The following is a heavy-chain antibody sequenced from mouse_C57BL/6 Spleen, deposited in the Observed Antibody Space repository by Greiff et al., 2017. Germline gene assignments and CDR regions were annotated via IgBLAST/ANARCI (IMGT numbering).Heavy chain of an antibody. Sequence: QVQLQQPGAELVMPGASVKLSCKASGYTFTSYWMHWVKQRPGQGLEWIGEIDPSDSNTNYNQKFKGKSTLTVDKSSSTAYMQLSSLTSEYAAVYYCARCEGYYFDYWGQGTTLTVSS. CDR2: IDPSDSNT. CDR3: ARCEGYYFDY. J-gene: IGHJ2*01. CDR1: GYTFTSYW. V-gene: IGHV1-69*01.